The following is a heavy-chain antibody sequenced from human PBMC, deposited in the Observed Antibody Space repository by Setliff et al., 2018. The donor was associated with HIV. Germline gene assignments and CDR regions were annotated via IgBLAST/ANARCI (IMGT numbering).Heavy chain of an antibody. V-gene: IGHV4-31*03. J-gene: IGHJ6*03. D-gene: IGHD2-15*01. CDR2: IFSSGIT. CDR1: GDSISSGAYY. CDR3: TRDTGGGGFPMDV. Sequence: SETLSLTCSVSGDSISSGAYYWSWIRQHPVKGLEWIGYIFSSGITYYSPSLHSRVTISLDTSKSQFSLNLTSITAADTAVYYCTRDTGGGGFPMDVWVKGTTVTVSS.